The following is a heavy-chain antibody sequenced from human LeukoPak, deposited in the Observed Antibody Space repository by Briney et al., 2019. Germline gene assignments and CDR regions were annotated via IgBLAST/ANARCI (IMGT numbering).Heavy chain of an antibody. CDR3: TRSSVGSGSPGY. CDR2: ISSGSNYI. J-gene: IGHJ4*02. CDR1: GFTFSSYS. Sequence: GGSLRLSCAASGFTFSSYSMNWVRQAPGKGLEWVSSISSGSNYIYYADSVKGRFTISRDNAKNSLYLQMNSLRAEDTAVYYCTRSSVGSGSPGYWGQGTLVTVSS. V-gene: IGHV3-21*01. D-gene: IGHD1-26*01.